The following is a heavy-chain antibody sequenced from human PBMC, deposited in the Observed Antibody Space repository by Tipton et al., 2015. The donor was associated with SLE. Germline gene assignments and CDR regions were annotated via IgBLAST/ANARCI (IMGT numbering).Heavy chain of an antibody. Sequence: SLRLSCVTSGFTFTSYAMHWVRQAPGKGLLWVSRIKSDGSTTRYADSVEGRFTISRDNAKNTLYLQMKSLTIEDTGVYYCARGVLGDSNWFDPWGQGTLVTVSS. D-gene: IGHD4-17*01. CDR3: ARGVLGDSNWFDP. CDR1: GFTFTSYA. J-gene: IGHJ5*02. V-gene: IGHV3-74*01. CDR2: IKSDGSTT.